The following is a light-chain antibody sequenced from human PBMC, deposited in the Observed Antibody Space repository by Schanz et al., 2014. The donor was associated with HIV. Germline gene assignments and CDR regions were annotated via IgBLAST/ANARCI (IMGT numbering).Light chain of an antibody. CDR1: SGHSSYA. CDR2: LNSDGSH. V-gene: IGLV4-69*01. J-gene: IGLJ3*02. CDR3: QTWGTGIWV. Sequence: QLVLTQSPSASASLGASVKLTCTLSSGHSSYAIAWHQQQSEKGPRYLMKLNSDGSHSKGDGIPDRFSGSSSGAERYLTISSLQSEDEAAYYCQTWGTGIWVFGGGTKLTVL.